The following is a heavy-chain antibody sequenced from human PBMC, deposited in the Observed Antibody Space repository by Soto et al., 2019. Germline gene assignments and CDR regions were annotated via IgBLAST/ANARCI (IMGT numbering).Heavy chain of an antibody. V-gene: IGHV3-30*03. CDR3: ARHPERIAQIGWFDP. D-gene: IGHD6-13*01. Sequence: SGGSLRLSCAASGFSFSTYGMHWVRQAPGKGLEWVAFISNDGSNKYYADSVKGRFTISRDNSKNTLYLQMNSLRAEDTAVYYCARHPERIAQIGWFDPWGQGTLVTVSS. J-gene: IGHJ5*02. CDR2: ISNDGSNK. CDR1: GFSFSTYG.